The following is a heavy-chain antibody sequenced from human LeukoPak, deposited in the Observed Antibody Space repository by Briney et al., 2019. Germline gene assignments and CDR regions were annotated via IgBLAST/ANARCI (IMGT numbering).Heavy chain of an antibody. CDR2: IYYSGST. D-gene: IGHD3-9*01. Sequence: SETLSLTCTVSGGSISSYYWSWIRQPPGKGLEWIGCIYYSGSTNYNPSLKSRVTISVDTSKNQFSLKLSSVTAADTAVYYCARAGYFDWLLYMDVWGKGTTVTVSS. CDR3: ARAGYFDWLLYMDV. CDR1: GGSISSYY. J-gene: IGHJ6*03. V-gene: IGHV4-59*01.